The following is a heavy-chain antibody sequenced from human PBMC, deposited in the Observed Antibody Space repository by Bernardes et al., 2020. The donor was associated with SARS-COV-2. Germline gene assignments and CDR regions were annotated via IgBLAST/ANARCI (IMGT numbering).Heavy chain of an antibody. J-gene: IGHJ4*02. Sequence: GGSLRLSCAASGFSFSSYGMSWVRQAPGKGLEWVGRIKSKTDGGTTDYAAPVKGRFTISRDDSKNTLYLQMNSLKTEDTAVYYCTTSLTYYDFWSGYPGDRPLDYWGQGTLVTVSS. CDR2: IKSKTDGGTT. D-gene: IGHD3-3*01. CDR3: TTSLTYYDFWSGYPGDRPLDY. CDR1: GFSFSSYG. V-gene: IGHV3-15*01.